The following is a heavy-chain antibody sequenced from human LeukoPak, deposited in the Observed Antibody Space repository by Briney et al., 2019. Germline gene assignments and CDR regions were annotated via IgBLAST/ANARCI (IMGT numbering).Heavy chain of an antibody. CDR3: AGGGYCSSSSCFAPLFDW. CDR1: GGSISRSS. J-gene: IGHJ4*02. CDR2: MFYGGDT. D-gene: IGHD2-2*01. V-gene: IGHV4-59*01. Sequence: SETLSLTCTVSGGSISRSSWSWIRQPPGKGLEWIGYMFYGGDTNHNPSLKSRVTMSVDTSKNQFSLRLRSVTAADTALYFCAGGGYCSSSSCFAPLFDWWGQGTLVTVSS.